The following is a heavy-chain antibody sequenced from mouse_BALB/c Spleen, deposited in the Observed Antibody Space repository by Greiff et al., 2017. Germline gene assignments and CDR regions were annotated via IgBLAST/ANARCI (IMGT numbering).Heavy chain of an antibody. CDR2: ISYSGST. V-gene: IGHV3-2*02. Sequence: EVKLVESGPGLVKPSQSLSLTCTVTGYSITSDYAWNWIRQFPGNKLEWMGYISYSGSTSYNPSLKSRISITRDTSKNQFFLQLNSVTTEDTATYYCARIAGYYFDYWGQGTTLTVSS. CDR1: GYSITSDYA. D-gene: IGHD1-1*01. J-gene: IGHJ2*01. CDR3: ARIAGYYFDY.